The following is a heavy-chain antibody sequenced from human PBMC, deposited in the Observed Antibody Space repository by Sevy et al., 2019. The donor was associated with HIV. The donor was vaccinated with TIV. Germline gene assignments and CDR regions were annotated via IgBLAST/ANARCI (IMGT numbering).Heavy chain of an antibody. J-gene: IGHJ4*02. Sequence: GGSLRLSCAASGFTFSEYGMHWVRQAPGKGLEWVAVISHDGRNNKYNADSVKGGLTMSRDNSKNTLYLQMNSLRAEDTAIYYCARDRGEILSSAFNYWGQGTLVTVSS. CDR2: ISHDGRNNK. D-gene: IGHD3-10*01. CDR3: ARDRGEILSSAFNY. CDR1: GFTFSEYG. V-gene: IGHV3-30*04.